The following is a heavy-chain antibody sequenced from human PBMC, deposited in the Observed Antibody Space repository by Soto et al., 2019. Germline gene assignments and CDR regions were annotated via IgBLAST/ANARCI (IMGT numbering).Heavy chain of an antibody. CDR3: ARENPQSYDYIWGSYHQGDYYYYMDV. D-gene: IGHD3-16*02. CDR2: IIPILGIA. Sequence: ASVKVSCKASGGTFSSYTISWVRQAPGQGLEWMGRIIPILGIANYAQKFQGRVTITADKSTSTAYMELSSLRSEDTAVYYCARENPQSYDYIWGSYHQGDYYYYMDVWGKGTTVTVSS. V-gene: IGHV1-69*04. CDR1: GGTFSSYT. J-gene: IGHJ6*03.